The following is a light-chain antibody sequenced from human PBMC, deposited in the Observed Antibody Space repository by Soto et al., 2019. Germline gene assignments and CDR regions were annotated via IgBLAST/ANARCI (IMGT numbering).Light chain of an antibody. CDR2: DVN. CDR3: SSYTSSSNLI. CDR1: SRDVGNYNY. J-gene: IGLJ2*01. V-gene: IGLV2-14*03. Sequence: QSALTQPASVSGSLGQSITISCTGTSRDVGNYNYVSWYQHHTGRAPKLVIYDVNNRPAGISNRFSGSKSDNTASLIIFVLQAEDEADYYCSSYTSSSNLIFGGGTKVTVL.